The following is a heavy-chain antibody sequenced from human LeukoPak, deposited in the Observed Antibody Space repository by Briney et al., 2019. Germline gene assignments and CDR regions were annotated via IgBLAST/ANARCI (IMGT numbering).Heavy chain of an antibody. Sequence: SETLSLNCAVSGYSISCSYYWGWTRQPPGKGLGWIGSIYHSGSTYHNPSLKIRVTISVDTSKIQFSLKLSCVTAADTAVYYCASGVSGYGWLAVDYWGQGTLVTVSS. CDR2: IYHSGST. V-gene: IGHV4-38-2*01. J-gene: IGHJ4*02. D-gene: IGHD6-19*01. CDR3: ASGVSGYGWLAVDY. CDR1: GYSISCSYY.